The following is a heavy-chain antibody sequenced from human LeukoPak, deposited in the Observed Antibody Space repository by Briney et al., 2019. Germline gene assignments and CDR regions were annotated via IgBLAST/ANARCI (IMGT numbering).Heavy chain of an antibody. CDR3: ASASSHRIAAGGYY. J-gene: IGHJ4*02. CDR1: GFTFSNYW. Sequence: QTGRSLSLYCAASGFTFSNYWMHWVRPAPGTGLVWVSRLNSDGSSIKCADSVKGRFTVSRYNAKNTLYRQMNSLRAEDTAVCYCASASSHRIAAGGYYWGQGTLVTVSS. D-gene: IGHD6-13*01. CDR2: LNSDGSSI. V-gene: IGHV3-74*03.